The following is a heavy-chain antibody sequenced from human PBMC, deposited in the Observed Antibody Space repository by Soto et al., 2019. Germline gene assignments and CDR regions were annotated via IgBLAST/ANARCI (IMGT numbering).Heavy chain of an antibody. J-gene: IGHJ3*02. CDR1: GFTFDDYA. Sequence: GGSLRLSCAASGFTFDDYAMHWVRQAPGKGLEWVSGISWNSGSIGYADSVKGRFTISRDNAKNSLYLQMNSLRAEDTALYYCAKEYGPVVVPAAFDIWGQGTMVTVSS. CDR2: ISWNSGSI. V-gene: IGHV3-9*01. D-gene: IGHD2-2*01. CDR3: AKEYGPVVVPAAFDI.